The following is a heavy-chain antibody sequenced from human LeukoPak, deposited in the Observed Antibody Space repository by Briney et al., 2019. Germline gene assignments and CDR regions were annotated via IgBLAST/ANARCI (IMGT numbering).Heavy chain of an antibody. D-gene: IGHD2-21*02. CDR1: GFTFSSYS. V-gene: IGHV3-48*02. J-gene: IGHJ4*02. CDR3: AKSDTYRFDY. CDR2: ISSSSSII. Sequence: GGSLRLSCAASGFTFSSYSMNWDRQAPGKGLEWLSYISSSSSIIYYADSVKGRFTISRDNAKNSLYLQMNSLRDEDTAVYYCAKSDTYRFDYWGQGTLVTVSS.